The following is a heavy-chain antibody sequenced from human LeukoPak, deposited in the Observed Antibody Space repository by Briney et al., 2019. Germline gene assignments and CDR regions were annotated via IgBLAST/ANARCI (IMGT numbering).Heavy chain of an antibody. Sequence: PSETLSLTCTVSGGSISSSSYYWGWIRQPPGKGLEWIGSIYYSGSTYYNPSLKSRVTISVDTSKNQFSLKLSSVTAADTAVYYCARGNRYYYYMDVWGKGTTVTVSS. CDR2: IYYSGST. CDR3: ARGNRYYYYMDV. V-gene: IGHV4-39*07. D-gene: IGHD1/OR15-1a*01. CDR1: GGSISSSSYY. J-gene: IGHJ6*03.